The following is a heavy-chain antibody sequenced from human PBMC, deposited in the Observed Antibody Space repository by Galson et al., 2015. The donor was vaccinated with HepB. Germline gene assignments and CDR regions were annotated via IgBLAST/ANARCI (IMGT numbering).Heavy chain of an antibody. Sequence: SVKVSCKASGGTFSSYAISWVRQAPGQGLEWMGGIIPIFGTANYAQKFQGRVTITADESTSTAYMELSSLRSDDMPVYYCGGGGDGYNWRGYYGMDVWGPGTTVTVSS. V-gene: IGHV1-69*13. CDR1: GGTFSSYA. D-gene: IGHD5-24*01. CDR2: IIPIFGTA. CDR3: GGGGDGYNWRGYYGMDV. J-gene: IGHJ6*02.